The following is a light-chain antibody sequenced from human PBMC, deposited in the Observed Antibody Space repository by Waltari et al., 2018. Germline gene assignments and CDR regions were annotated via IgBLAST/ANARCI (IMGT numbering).Light chain of an antibody. CDR1: QSVLYSSNNKNY. V-gene: IGKV4-1*01. CDR2: WAS. Sequence: DIVMTQSPDSLAVSLGERATINCKYSQSVLYSSNNKNYLAWYQQKPGQPPTLLIYWASTRESGVPDRFSGSGSGTDFTLTISSLQAEDVAVYYCQQYYSSPRTFGGGTKVEIK. CDR3: QQYYSSPRT. J-gene: IGKJ4*01.